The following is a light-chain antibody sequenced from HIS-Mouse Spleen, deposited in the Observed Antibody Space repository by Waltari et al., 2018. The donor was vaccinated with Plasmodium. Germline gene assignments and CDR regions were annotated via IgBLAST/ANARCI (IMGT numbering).Light chain of an antibody. CDR2: DAS. J-gene: IGKJ2*01. V-gene: IGKV3-11*01. Sequence: EIVLTQSPAPLSLSPGDSATLSCRASQSVSSYLAWYQQKPGQAPRLLIYDASNRATGIPARFSGSGSGTDFTLTISSLEPEDFAVYYCQQRSNWPLYTFGQGTKLEIK. CDR3: QQRSNWPLYT. CDR1: QSVSSY.